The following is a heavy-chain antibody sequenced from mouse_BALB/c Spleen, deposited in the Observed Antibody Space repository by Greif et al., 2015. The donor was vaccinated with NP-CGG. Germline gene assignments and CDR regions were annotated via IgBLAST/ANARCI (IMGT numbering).Heavy chain of an antibody. J-gene: IGHJ4*01. CDR3: ARWLPLYYYAMDY. D-gene: IGHD2-2*01. Sequence: QVQLQQSGAELVRPGTSVKISCKASGYTFTNYWLGWVKQRPGHGLEWIGDIYPGGGYTNYNEKFKGKATLTADTSSSTAYMQLSSLTSEDSAVYFCARWLPLYYYAMDYWGQGTSVTVSS. V-gene: IGHV1-63*02. CDR1: GYTFTNYW. CDR2: IYPGGGYT.